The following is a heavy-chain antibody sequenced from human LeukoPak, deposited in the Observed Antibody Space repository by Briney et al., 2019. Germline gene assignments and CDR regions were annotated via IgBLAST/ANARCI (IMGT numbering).Heavy chain of an antibody. V-gene: IGHV3-30-3*01. CDR3: ASAPPSYYSTSFDP. D-gene: IGHD2-2*01. CDR1: GFTFSSYA. Sequence: GGSLRLSCAASGFTFSSYAMHWVRQAPGKGLEWVAVISYDGSNKYYADSVKGRFTISRDNSKNTLYLQMNSLRAEDTAVYYCASAPPSYYSTSFDPWGQGTLVTVSS. CDR2: ISYDGSNK. J-gene: IGHJ5*02.